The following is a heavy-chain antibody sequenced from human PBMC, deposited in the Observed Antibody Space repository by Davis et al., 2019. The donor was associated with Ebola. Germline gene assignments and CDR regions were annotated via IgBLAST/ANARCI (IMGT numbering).Heavy chain of an antibody. D-gene: IGHD6-19*01. CDR2: IYYSGST. V-gene: IGHV4-59*04. Sequence: GSLRLSCAASGFTFSSYSMNWVRQAPGKGLEWVGSIYYSGSTYYNPSLKSRVTLSVDTSKNQFSLKLSSVTAADTAVYYCARQATIAVYFDYWGQGTLVTVSS. J-gene: IGHJ4*02. CDR3: ARQATIAVYFDY. CDR1: GFTFSSYSMN.